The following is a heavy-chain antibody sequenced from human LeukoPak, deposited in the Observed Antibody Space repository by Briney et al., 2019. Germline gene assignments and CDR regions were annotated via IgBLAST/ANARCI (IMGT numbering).Heavy chain of an antibody. CDR3: ARDGGVLEWLPYYYYYMDV. CDR1: GGSISSYY. D-gene: IGHD3-3*01. V-gene: IGHV4-59*01. Sequence: SETLSLTCTVSGGSISSYYWSWIRQPPGKGLEWIGYIYYSGSTNYNPSLKSRVTISVDTSKNQFSLKLSSVTAADTAVYYCARDGGVLEWLPYYYYYMDVWGKGTTVTVSS. CDR2: IYYSGST. J-gene: IGHJ6*03.